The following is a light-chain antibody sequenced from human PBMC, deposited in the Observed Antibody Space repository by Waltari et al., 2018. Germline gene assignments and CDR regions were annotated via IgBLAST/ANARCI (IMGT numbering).Light chain of an antibody. J-gene: IGKJ2*01. CDR3: QQYGRSPYT. CDR2: GAS. CDR1: QSVSSDY. Sequence: EIVLTHSPGTLSLSPGERATLSCRASQSVSSDYLAWYQQKPVQAPRLLIYGASSRATGIPDKFSGSGSGTDFTLTISRLEPEDFAVYYCQQYGRSPYTFGQGTKLDIK. V-gene: IGKV3-20*01.